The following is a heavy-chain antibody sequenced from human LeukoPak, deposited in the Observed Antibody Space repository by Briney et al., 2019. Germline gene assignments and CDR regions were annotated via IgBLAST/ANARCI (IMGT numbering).Heavy chain of an antibody. Sequence: SGPTLVNPSQTLTLTGTFSGFSLSTSGMCVGWIRQPAGKALEWLALIDWDDDKYYSTSLKTRLTISKDTSKNQVVLTITNMDPVDTATYYCARISLGGSLAPENAFDIWGQGTMVTVSS. J-gene: IGHJ3*02. CDR1: GFSLSTSGMC. D-gene: IGHD3-16*01. V-gene: IGHV2-70*01. CDR2: IDWDDDK. CDR3: ARISLGGSLAPENAFDI.